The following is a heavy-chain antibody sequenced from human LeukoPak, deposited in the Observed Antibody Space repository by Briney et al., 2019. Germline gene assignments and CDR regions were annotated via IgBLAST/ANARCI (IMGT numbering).Heavy chain of an antibody. CDR3: TRGAGWLIDY. CDR2: FYNSGRS. Sequence: SETLSLTCTVSDDSKSDYCRGWIRQPPGKGLEWIGYFYNSGRSTYNPSLKSRVTISADTSKNHFSLKLNSVTTADTAVYYCTRGAGWLIDYWGQGILVTVSS. J-gene: IGHJ4*02. CDR1: DDSKSDYC. V-gene: IGHV4-59*01. D-gene: IGHD3-16*01.